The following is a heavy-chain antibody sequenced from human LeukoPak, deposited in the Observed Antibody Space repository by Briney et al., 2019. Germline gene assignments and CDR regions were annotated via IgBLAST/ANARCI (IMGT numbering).Heavy chain of an antibody. CDR3: ARLKSNYYDSSGYYVY. V-gene: IGHV1-18*01. CDR2: ISAYNGNT. Sequence: ASVKVSCKASGFTFTTYGISWVRQAPGQGLEWMGWISAYNGNTNYAQKLQGRVTMATETSTSTAYMQLRSLRSDDTAVYYCARLKSNYYDSSGYYVYWGQGTLVTVSS. CDR1: GFTFTTYG. J-gene: IGHJ4*02. D-gene: IGHD3-22*01.